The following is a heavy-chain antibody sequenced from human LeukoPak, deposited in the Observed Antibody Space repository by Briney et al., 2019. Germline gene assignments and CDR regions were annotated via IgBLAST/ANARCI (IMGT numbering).Heavy chain of an antibody. CDR2: ISYDGSNK. D-gene: IGHD6-13*01. CDR1: GFTFNSYG. V-gene: IGHV3-30*18. CDR3: AKNRYQQLVQLIDY. J-gene: IGHJ4*02. Sequence: GGSLRLSCAASGFTFNSYGMHWVRQAPGKGLEWVAVISYDGSNKHYADSVKGRFTISRDNSKNTLYLQMNSLRAEDTAVYYCAKNRYQQLVQLIDYWGQGTLVTVSS.